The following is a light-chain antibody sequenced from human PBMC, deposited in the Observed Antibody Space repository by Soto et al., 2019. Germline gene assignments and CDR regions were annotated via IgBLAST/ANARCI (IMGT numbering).Light chain of an antibody. Sequence: QSVLTQPPSVSGAPGQRVTISCTGSSSNIGAGYDVHWYQQLPGTAPKLLIYGNSNRPSGVPDRFSGSKSGTSASLAITGLQAEDEADYYCQSYDSSLFWEFGGGTQLTVL. CDR3: QSYDSSLFWE. CDR1: SSNIGAGYD. V-gene: IGLV1-40*01. CDR2: GNS. J-gene: IGLJ7*01.